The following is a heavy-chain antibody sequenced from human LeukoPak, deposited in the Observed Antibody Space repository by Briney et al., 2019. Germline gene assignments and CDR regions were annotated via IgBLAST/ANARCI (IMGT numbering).Heavy chain of an antibody. D-gene: IGHD3-22*01. J-gene: IGHJ4*02. CDR1: GFTFSDYA. CDR2: LSGSGTTT. CDR3: TKDYDTVGYYSSDY. V-gene: IGHV3-23*01. Sequence: PGGPLRLSCAASGFTFSDYAMSWVRQVPGKGLECVSTLSGSGTTTFCAHSVKGRFTLSRDSSKNTLYLQMNSLRAADTALYYCTKDYDTVGYYSSDYWGQGTLVTVSS.